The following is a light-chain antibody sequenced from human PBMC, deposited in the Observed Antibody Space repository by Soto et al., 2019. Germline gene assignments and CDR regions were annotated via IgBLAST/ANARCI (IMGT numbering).Light chain of an antibody. Sequence: QSALTHPASVSASPGHSITISCTGTSSDIGGYNYVSWYQQHPGKAPKLLIYEVTNRPSGVSSRFSGSKSGNTASLSISGLQAEDEADYYCSSYSNSSTWVFGGGTKLTVL. CDR2: EVT. V-gene: IGLV2-14*01. CDR1: SSDIGGYNY. CDR3: SSYSNSSTWV. J-gene: IGLJ3*02.